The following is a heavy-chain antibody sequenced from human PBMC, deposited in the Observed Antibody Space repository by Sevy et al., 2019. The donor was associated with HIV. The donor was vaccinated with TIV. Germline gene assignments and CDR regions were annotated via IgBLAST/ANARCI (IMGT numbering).Heavy chain of an antibody. D-gene: IGHD1-26*01. CDR1: GFTFSSYW. Sequence: GESLRLSCAASGFTFSSYWIHWVRQAPGKGLVWVSRINSDGSSTSYADSVKGRFTISRDNAKNTLYLQMNSLRAEDMAVYYCAREGNSGNYFDYWGQGTLLTVSP. CDR3: AREGNSGNYFDY. CDR2: INSDGSST. J-gene: IGHJ4*02. V-gene: IGHV3-74*01.